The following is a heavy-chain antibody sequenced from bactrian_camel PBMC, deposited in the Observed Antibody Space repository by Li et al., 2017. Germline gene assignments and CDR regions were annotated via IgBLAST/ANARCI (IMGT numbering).Heavy chain of an antibody. CDR1: ENTNSNFC. D-gene: IGHD2*01. V-gene: IGHV3S53*01. CDR3: AADCVPRKSDCSGGVCPPADFGY. CDR2: IDSDGST. Sequence: QVQLVESGGGSVQAGGSLRLSCATSENTNSNFCIGWFRQAPGKEREGVAVIDSDGSTSYADSVKGRFTISKANAQNTLYLQMNSLKPEDTAMYYCAADCVPRKSDCSGGVCPPADFGYWGQGTQVTVS. J-gene: IGHJ6*01.